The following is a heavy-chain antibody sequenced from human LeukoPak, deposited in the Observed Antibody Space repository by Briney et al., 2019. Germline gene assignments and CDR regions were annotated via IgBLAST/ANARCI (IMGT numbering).Heavy chain of an antibody. Sequence: GGSLRLSCAASGITSSSYSMNWVRQAPGKGLEWVSLIYSGGTTYYADSVKGRFTISRDNSKNTVHLQMNNLRAEDTAMYFCARRLYIVRGAFDIWGQGTMVTVSS. V-gene: IGHV3-53*01. J-gene: IGHJ3*02. CDR2: IYSGGTT. CDR3: ARRLYIVRGAFDI. CDR1: GITSSSYS. D-gene: IGHD2/OR15-2a*01.